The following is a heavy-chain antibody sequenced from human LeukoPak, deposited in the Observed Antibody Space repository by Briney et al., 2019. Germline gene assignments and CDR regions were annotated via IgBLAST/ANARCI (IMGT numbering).Heavy chain of an antibody. V-gene: IGHV3-21*01. J-gene: IGHJ4*02. Sequence: PGGSLRLSCAASGFTFSSYWMNWVRQAPGKGLEWVSSISSSSSYIYYADSVKGRFTISRDNAKNSLYLQMSSLRAEDTAVYYCARDLGGYSNYRLPAPYYFDYWGQGTLVTVSS. CDR3: ARDLGGYSNYRLPAPYYFDY. CDR1: GFTFSSYW. CDR2: ISSSSSYI. D-gene: IGHD4-11*01.